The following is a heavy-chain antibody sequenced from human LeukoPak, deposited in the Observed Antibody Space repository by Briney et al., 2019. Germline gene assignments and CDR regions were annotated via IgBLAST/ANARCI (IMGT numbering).Heavy chain of an antibody. CDR2: ISGSGGTT. Sequence: PGGSLRLSCAASGFTFSNYAMSWVRQAPGKGLEWVSGISGSGGTTNYADSAKGRFAISRDNFKNTLYLHMNSLRAEDTAVYYCAKAEENSGWALYYYYYALDVRGQGTTVTVSS. CDR3: AKAEENSGWALYYYYYALDV. D-gene: IGHD6-19*01. CDR1: GFTFSNYA. V-gene: IGHV3-23*01. J-gene: IGHJ6*02.